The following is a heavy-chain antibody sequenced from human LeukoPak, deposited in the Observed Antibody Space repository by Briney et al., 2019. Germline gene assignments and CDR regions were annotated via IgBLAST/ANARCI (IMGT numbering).Heavy chain of an antibody. CDR1: GYTFTGYY. D-gene: IGHD3-9*01. CDR3: ARDLPYDILTGPTGY. J-gene: IGHJ4*02. V-gene: IGHV1-2*02. CDR2: INPNSGGT. Sequence: GASVKVSCKASGYTFTGYYMHWVRQAPGQGLEWMGWINPNSGGTNYAQKFQGRVTMTRDTSISTAYMELSRLRSDDTAVYYCARDLPYDILTGPTGYWGQGTLVTVSS.